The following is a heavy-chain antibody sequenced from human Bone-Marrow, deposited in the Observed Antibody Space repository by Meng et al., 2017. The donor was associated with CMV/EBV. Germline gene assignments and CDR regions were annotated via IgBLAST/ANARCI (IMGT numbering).Heavy chain of an antibody. J-gene: IGHJ6*02. Sequence: GESLKISCAASGFTFSSYAMSWVRQAPGKGLEWVSAISGSGGSTYYADSVKGRFTISRDNSKNTLYLQMNSLRAEDTAVYYCAKDVLYYDFWSFLDVWGQGTTVTVSS. CDR2: ISGSGGST. V-gene: IGHV3-23*01. CDR1: GFTFSSYA. CDR3: AKDVLYYDFWSFLDV. D-gene: IGHD3-3*01.